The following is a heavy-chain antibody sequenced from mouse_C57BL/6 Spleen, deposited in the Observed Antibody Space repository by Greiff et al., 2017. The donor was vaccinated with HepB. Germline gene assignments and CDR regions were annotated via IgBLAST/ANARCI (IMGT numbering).Heavy chain of an antibody. Sequence: QVHVKQSGAELVRPGASVTLSCKASGYTFTDYEMHWVKQTPVHGLEWIGAIDPETGGTAYNQKFKGKAILTADKSSSTAYMELRSLTSEDSAVYYCTRSYFDVWGTGTTVTVSS. V-gene: IGHV1-15*01. J-gene: IGHJ1*03. CDR2: IDPETGGT. CDR3: TRSYFDV. CDR1: GYTFTDYE.